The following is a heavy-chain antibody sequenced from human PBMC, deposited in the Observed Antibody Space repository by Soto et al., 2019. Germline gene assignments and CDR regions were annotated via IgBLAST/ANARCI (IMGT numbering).Heavy chain of an antibody. J-gene: IGHJ5*01. D-gene: IGHD2-2*01. Sequence: ASVKVSCKASGYTFTSYGISWVRQAPGQGLEWMGWISAYNGNTNYAQKLQGRVTMTTDTSTSTAYMELRSLRSDDTAVYYCARLGCSSASCSEWFDFWAQGNLVTVSS. CDR1: GYTFTSYG. V-gene: IGHV1-18*01. CDR3: ARLGCSSASCSEWFDF. CDR2: ISAYNGNT.